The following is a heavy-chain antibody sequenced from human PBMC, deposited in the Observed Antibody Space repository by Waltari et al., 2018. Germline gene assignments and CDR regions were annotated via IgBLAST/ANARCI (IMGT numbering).Heavy chain of an antibody. J-gene: IGHJ4*02. D-gene: IGHD1-26*01. CDR2: IWYDGSNK. CDR3: ARDWDGIVGATDY. Sequence: QVQLVESGGGVVQPGRSLRLSCAASGFTFSSYGMHWVRQAPGKGLGWVAGIWYDGSNKYYADSVKGRFTISRDNSKNTLYLQMNSLRAEDTAVYYCARDWDGIVGATDYWGQGTLVTVSS. V-gene: IGHV3-33*01. CDR1: GFTFSSYG.